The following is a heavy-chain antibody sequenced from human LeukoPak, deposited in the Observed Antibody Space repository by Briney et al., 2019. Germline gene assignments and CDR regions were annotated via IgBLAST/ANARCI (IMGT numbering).Heavy chain of an antibody. CDR2: MYYSGST. V-gene: IGHV4-59*08. D-gene: IGHD6-13*01. J-gene: IGHJ4*02. Sequence: SETLSLTCTVSGGSISSYWSWIRQPPGKGLEWIACMYYSGSTNSNPSLKRRVTMSVDTSKHQFSLKLSSVTAADTAVYFCARLSAAAGPPFDYGGQGTLVTVSS. CDR1: GGSISSY. CDR3: ARLSAAAGPPFDY.